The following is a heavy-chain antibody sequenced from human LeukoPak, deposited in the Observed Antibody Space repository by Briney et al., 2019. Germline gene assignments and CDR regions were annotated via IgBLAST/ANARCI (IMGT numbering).Heavy chain of an antibody. Sequence: PGGSLRLCCAASGFSFSSYTMNWVRQAPGKGLEWVSSISGTTSLIYYADSVKGRFTISRDNTKDSLYLQMNSLRAEDTVVYYCARDVGYYSYWGQGALVTVSS. J-gene: IGHJ4*02. D-gene: IGHD3-22*01. V-gene: IGHV3-21*01. CDR1: GFSFSSYT. CDR2: ISGTTSLI. CDR3: ARDVGYYSY.